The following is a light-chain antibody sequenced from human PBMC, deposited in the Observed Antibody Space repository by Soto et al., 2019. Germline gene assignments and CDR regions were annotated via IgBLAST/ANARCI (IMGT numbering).Light chain of an antibody. CDR3: QQRRNWPPIT. Sequence: EIVLTQSPATLSLSPGERATLSCRASQSVSSSLAWYQQQPGQAPRLLIYDASNRATGIPARFSGSGSGTDFTLTISSLEPEDFAVYYCQQRRNWPPITFGQGTRLEIK. V-gene: IGKV3-11*01. CDR2: DAS. CDR1: QSVSSS. J-gene: IGKJ5*01.